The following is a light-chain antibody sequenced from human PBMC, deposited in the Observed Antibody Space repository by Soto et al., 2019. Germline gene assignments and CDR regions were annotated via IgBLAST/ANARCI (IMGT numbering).Light chain of an antibody. V-gene: IGLV1-51*01. Sequence: QSVLTQPPXPSAAPGQKVTIYCSGSSSNIGGNSVSWYQQLPGTAPKLLIYDDNKRPSGIPDRFSGSKSGTSATLGITGFQTGDEADYYCGSWDSSLSAYVFGTGTKVTVL. J-gene: IGLJ1*01. CDR3: GSWDSSLSAYV. CDR2: DDN. CDR1: SSNIGGNS.